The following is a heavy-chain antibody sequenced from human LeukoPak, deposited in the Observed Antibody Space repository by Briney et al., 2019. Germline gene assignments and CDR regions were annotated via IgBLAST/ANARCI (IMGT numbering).Heavy chain of an antibody. D-gene: IGHD1-26*01. CDR3: ARRYWESGNYYGGFDY. V-gene: IGHV4-39*01. CDR1: GGSISSSGYY. Sequence: SETLSLTCTVSGGSISSSGYYWGWIRQPPGKGLEWIVSIYYSGSTYYNPSLKSRVTISVDKSKNQFSLKLNSVTAADTAVYYCARRYWESGNYYGGFDYWGQGTLVTVSS. CDR2: IYYSGST. J-gene: IGHJ4*02.